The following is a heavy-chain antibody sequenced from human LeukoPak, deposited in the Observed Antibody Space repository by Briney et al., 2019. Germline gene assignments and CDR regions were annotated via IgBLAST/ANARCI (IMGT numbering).Heavy chain of an antibody. Sequence: SETLSLTCTVSGGSISSYYWSWIRQPPVKGLEWIGYIYYSGSTNYNPSLKSRVTISLDTSKNQFSLKLSSVTAADTAVYYCARGKLKRGYSYGYGYFDYWGQGTLVTVSS. V-gene: IGHV4-59*01. CDR1: GGSISSYY. CDR2: IYYSGST. D-gene: IGHD5-18*01. CDR3: ARGKLKRGYSYGYGYFDY. J-gene: IGHJ4*02.